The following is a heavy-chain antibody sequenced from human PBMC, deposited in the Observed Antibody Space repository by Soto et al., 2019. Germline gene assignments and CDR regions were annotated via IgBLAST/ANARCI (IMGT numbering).Heavy chain of an antibody. J-gene: IGHJ2*01. D-gene: IGHD3-10*01. CDR1: GYTSTSYY. CDR2: INPSGGST. CDR3: ARDPPGSGYFDL. V-gene: IGHV1-46*01. Sequence: GASVKVSCKASGYTSTSYYMHWVRQAPGQGLEWMGIINPSGGSTSYAQKFQGRVTMTRDTSTSTAYMELSSLRSEDTAVYYCARDPPGSGYFDLWGRGTLVTVSS.